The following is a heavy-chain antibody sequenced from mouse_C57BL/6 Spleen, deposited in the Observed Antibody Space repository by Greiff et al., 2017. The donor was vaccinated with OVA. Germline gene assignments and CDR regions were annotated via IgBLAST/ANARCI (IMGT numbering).Heavy chain of an antibody. J-gene: IGHJ1*03. CDR1: GFTFSDYY. V-gene: IGHV5-16*01. Sequence: EVQLVESEGGLVQPGSSMKLSCTASGFTFSDYYMAWVRQVPEKGLEWVANINYDGSSTYYLDSLKSRFIISRDNAKNILYLQMSSLKSEDTATYYCARDRGNSWYFDVWGTGTTVTVSS. CDR2: INYDGSST. D-gene: IGHD2-1*01. CDR3: ARDRGNSWYFDV.